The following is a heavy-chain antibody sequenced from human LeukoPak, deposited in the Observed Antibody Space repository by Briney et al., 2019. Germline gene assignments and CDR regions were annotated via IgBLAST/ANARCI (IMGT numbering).Heavy chain of an antibody. J-gene: IGHJ3*02. V-gene: IGHV4-38-2*02. CDR3: ARDTHMVRGVIHGGDAFDI. Sequence: KPSETLPLTCTVSGYSISSGYYWGWIRQPPGKGLEWIGSIYHSGSTYYNPSLKSRVTISVDTSKNQFSLKLSSVTAADTAVYYCARDTHMVRGVIHGGDAFDIWGQGTMVTVSS. CDR1: GYSISSGYY. CDR2: IYHSGST. D-gene: IGHD3-10*01.